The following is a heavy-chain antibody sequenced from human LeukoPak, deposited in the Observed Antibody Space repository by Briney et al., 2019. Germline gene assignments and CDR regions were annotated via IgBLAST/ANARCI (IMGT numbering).Heavy chain of an antibody. CDR1: GFTFSSYA. J-gene: IGHJ4*02. D-gene: IGHD2-2*01. Sequence: PGGSLRLSCAPSGFTFSSYAMSWVRQAPGKGLEWVSAISGSGGSTYYADSVKGRFTISRDNSKNTLYLQMNSLRAEDTAVYYCAKDLVVVPAAIDYWGQGTLVTVSS. CDR3: AKDLVVVPAAIDY. V-gene: IGHV3-23*01. CDR2: ISGSGGST.